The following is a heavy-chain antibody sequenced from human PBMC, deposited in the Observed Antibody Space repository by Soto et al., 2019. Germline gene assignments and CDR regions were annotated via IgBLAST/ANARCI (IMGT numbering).Heavy chain of an antibody. D-gene: IGHD3-22*01. CDR1: GVSISSGGYY. V-gene: IGHV4-31*03. Sequence: QVQLQESGPGLVKPSQTLSLTCTVSGVSISSGGYYWSWIRQHPGKGLEWIGYIYYSGSSYYNPSLKSRVTISVDTSKNQFSLKLSSVTAADTAVYYCARSSGYYSYYFDYWGQGTLVTVSS. CDR2: IYYSGSS. CDR3: ARSSGYYSYYFDY. J-gene: IGHJ4*02.